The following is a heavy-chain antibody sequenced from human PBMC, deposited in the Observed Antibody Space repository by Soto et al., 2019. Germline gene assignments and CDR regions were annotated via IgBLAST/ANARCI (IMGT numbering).Heavy chain of an antibody. J-gene: IGHJ4*02. Sequence: SETLSLTCNVSGASINTRTYYWGGSRQPPGKGLEWFGSVFYSGSTSYNPSLKSRVTISIVTSQNQYSLRLTSVTAADTALYFCVRHPRVMVPRQHDYYFDTWGPGHLVTVSS. D-gene: IGHD2-8*01. V-gene: IGHV4-39*01. CDR3: VRHPRVMVPRQHDYYFDT. CDR2: VFYSGST. CDR1: GASINTRTYY.